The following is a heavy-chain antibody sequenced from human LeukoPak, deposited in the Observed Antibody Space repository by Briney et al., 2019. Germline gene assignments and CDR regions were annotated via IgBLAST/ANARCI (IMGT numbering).Heavy chain of an antibody. CDR2: INPNSGGT. CDR1: GYTFTGYY. D-gene: IGHD6-19*01. V-gene: IGHV1-2*06. CDR3: ARGSSGWYYFDY. J-gene: IGHJ4*02. Sequence: ASVKVSCKASGYTFTGYYMNWVRQAPGQGLEWMGRINPNSGGTDYAQQIQGRVTMTRDTSISTAYMELSRLRSDDTAVYYCARGSSGWYYFDYWGQGTLVTVSS.